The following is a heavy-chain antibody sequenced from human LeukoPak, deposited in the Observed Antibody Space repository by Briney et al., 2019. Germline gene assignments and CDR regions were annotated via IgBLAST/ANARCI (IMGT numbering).Heavy chain of an antibody. CDR3: ARHAYSSSPYYYGMDV. CDR1: GASINNYY. J-gene: IGHJ6*02. Sequence: SETLSLTCSVSGASINNYYWSWIRQSPGKGLEWIAYIYNSGSTNYNPSLKSRVTISIDTSKNQFSLRLNSVTAADTAVYYCARHAYSSSPYYYGMDVWGQGTTVTVSS. D-gene: IGHD6-13*01. V-gene: IGHV4-59*08. CDR2: IYNSGST.